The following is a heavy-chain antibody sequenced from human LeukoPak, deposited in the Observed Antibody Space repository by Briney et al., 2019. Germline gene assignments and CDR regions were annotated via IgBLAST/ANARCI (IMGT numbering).Heavy chain of an antibody. CDR3: ARDDGSGSYYPDY. J-gene: IGHJ4*02. V-gene: IGHV3-30*03. CDR1: GFTFSSYS. CDR2: ISYDGSNK. D-gene: IGHD3-10*01. Sequence: GSLRLSCAASGFTFSSYSMNWVRQAPGKGLEWVAVISYDGSNKYYADSVKGRFTISRDNSKNTLYLQMNSLRAEDTAVYYCARDDGSGSYYPDYWGQGTLVTVSS.